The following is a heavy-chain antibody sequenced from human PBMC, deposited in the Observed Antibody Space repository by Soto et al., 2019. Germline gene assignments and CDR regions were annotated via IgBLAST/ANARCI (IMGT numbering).Heavy chain of an antibody. CDR2: ISYDGSNK. V-gene: IGHV3-30*18. J-gene: IGHJ4*02. CDR1: GFTFSSYG. D-gene: IGHD3-22*01. Sequence: HPGGSLRLSCAASGFTFSSYGMHWVRQAPGKGLEWVAVISYDGSNKYYADSVKGRFTISRDNSKNTLYLQMNSLRAEDTAVYYCAKDTYYYDSSGPEVEYCDYWGQGTLVTVSS. CDR3: AKDTYYYDSSGPEVEYCDY.